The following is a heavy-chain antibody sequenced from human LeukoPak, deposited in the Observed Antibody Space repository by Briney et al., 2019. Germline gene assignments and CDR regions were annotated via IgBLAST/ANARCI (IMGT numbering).Heavy chain of an antibody. D-gene: IGHD1-14*01. Sequence: PGGSLRLSCAASGFTFSSYAMSWVRQAPGKGLEWVSRIKSDGSSTRYADSVKGRFTVSRDNAKNTLYLQMNSLRAEDTAVYFCASGPTGFASVQGTVMTVSS. J-gene: IGHJ5*02. CDR1: GFTFSSYA. CDR3: ASGPTGFA. CDR2: IKSDGSST. V-gene: IGHV3-74*01.